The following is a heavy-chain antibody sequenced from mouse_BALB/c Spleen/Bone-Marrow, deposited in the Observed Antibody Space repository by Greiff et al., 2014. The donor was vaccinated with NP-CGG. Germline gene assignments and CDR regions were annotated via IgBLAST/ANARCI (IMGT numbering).Heavy chain of an antibody. CDR1: GYSFTGYT. D-gene: IGHD2-1*01. V-gene: IGHV1-18*01. CDR2: INPYNGGT. CDR3: TRMDGNYLYYYAMDY. J-gene: IGHJ4*01. Sequence: VQLQQSGPELVKPGASMKISCKASGYSFTGYTMNWVKQSHGKSLEWIGLINPYNGGTSYNQKFKGKATLTVDKSSNTAYMGLLSLTSEDSAVYYCTRMDGNYLYYYAMDYWGQGTSVTVSS.